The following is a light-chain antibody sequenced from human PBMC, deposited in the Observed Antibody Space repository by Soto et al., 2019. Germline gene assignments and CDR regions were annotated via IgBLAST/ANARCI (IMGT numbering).Light chain of an antibody. CDR2: AAS. CDR3: HQLAIHTLT. Sequence: DIQLTQSPSFLSASVGDRVTITCRASQGIGNFFDWYQQKPGKAPNLLIYAASTLQSGVPSRFSGSGSGTEVTLTFSSRQSEDFATHYCHQLAIHTLTFGGGTHVEIK. CDR1: QGIGNF. J-gene: IGKJ4*02. V-gene: IGKV1-9*01.